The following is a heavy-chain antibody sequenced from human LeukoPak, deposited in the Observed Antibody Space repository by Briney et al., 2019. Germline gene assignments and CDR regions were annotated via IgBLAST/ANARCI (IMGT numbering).Heavy chain of an antibody. CDR3: ARDDRGYSSSSWFDP. V-gene: IGHV3-7*03. Sequence: GGSLRLSCAASGFTFSSYWMSWVRQAPGKGLEWVANIKQDGSEKYYVDSVKGRFTISRDNAKNSLYLQMNSLRAEDMALYYCARDDRGYSSSSWFDPWGQGTLVIVSS. D-gene: IGHD6-6*01. CDR1: GFTFSSYW. CDR2: IKQDGSEK. J-gene: IGHJ5*02.